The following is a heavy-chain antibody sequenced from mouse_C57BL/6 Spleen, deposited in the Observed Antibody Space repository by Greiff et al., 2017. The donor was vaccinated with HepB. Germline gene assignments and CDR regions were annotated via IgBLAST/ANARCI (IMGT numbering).Heavy chain of an antibody. J-gene: IGHJ3*01. CDR1: GYTFTDYY. V-gene: IGHV1-19*01. CDR3: ARDWDGVFAY. CDR2: INPYNGGT. D-gene: IGHD4-1*01. Sequence: VQLQQSGPVLVKPGASVKMSCKASGYTFTDYYMNWVKQSHGKSLEWIGVINPYNGGTSYNQKFKGKATLTVDKSSSTAYMELNSLTSEDSAVYYCARDWDGVFAYWGQGTLVTVSA.